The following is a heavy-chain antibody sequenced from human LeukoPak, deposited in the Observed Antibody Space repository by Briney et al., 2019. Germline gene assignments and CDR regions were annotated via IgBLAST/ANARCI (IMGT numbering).Heavy chain of an antibody. CDR3: ARVPGVRGPLNN. CDR2: INSDGSST. Sequence: GGSLRLSCAASGFTFSSYWMHRVRQAPGKGLVWVSRINSDGSSTSYADSVKGRFTISGDNAKNTLYLQMNSLRAEDTAVYYCARVPGVRGPLNNWGQGTLVTVSS. V-gene: IGHV3-74*01. CDR1: GFTFSSYW. J-gene: IGHJ4*02. D-gene: IGHD3-10*01.